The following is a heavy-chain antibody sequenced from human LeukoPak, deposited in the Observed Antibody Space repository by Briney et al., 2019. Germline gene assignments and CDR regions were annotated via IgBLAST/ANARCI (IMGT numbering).Heavy chain of an antibody. Sequence: GGSLRLSCAASGFTFSSYAMHWVRQAPGKGLEYASAISSNGGSTYYANSVKGRFTISRDNSKNTLYLQMGSLRAEDMAVYYCARDGSGIAVAAGDAFDIWGQGTMVTVSS. CDR1: GFTFSSYA. J-gene: IGHJ3*02. CDR3: ARDGSGIAVAAGDAFDI. V-gene: IGHV3-64*01. CDR2: ISSNGGST. D-gene: IGHD6-19*01.